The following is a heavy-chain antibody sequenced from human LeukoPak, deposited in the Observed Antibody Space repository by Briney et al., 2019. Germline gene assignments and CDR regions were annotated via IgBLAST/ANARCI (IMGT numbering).Heavy chain of an antibody. CDR2: IIPIFGTA. D-gene: IGHD3-10*01. CDR3: ARSLGPGRTYGSGTVY. CDR1: GGTFSSYA. Sequence: GASVKVSCKASGGTFSSYAISWVRQAPGQGLEWMGGIIPIFGTANYAQKFQGRATITTDESTSTAYMELSSLRSEDTAVYYCARSLGPGRTYGSGTVYWGQGTLVTVSS. J-gene: IGHJ4*02. V-gene: IGHV1-69*05.